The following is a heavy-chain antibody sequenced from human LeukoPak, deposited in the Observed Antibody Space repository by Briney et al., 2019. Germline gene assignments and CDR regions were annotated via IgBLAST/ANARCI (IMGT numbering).Heavy chain of an antibody. CDR2: INPNSGGT. D-gene: IGHD5-18*01. Sequence: ASVKVSCKASGYTFTGYYMHWVRQAPGQGLEWMGWINPNSGGTNYAQKFQGRITMTRDKSISTAYMDLTSLRSDDTAVYYYARVGAMVLWGQGTLVTVSS. J-gene: IGHJ1*01. CDR3: ARVGAMVL. V-gene: IGHV1-2*02. CDR1: GYTFTGYY.